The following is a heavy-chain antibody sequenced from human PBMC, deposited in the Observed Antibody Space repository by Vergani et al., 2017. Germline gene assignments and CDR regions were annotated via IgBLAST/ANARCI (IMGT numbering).Heavy chain of an antibody. Sequence: QLEQSGAEVKKPGASAKVSCKASGYRFTSYGITWVRQAPGQGLEWMGWISGYNGNTNYAQKLQGRVTMTTDTSTSTAYMELRSLKSDDTAVYYCARDNYCSNGVCYTGLDYYYGMDVWGKGTTVTVSS. CDR1: GYRFTSYG. CDR3: ARDNYCSNGVCYTGLDYYYGMDV. D-gene: IGHD2-8*01. J-gene: IGHJ6*04. CDR2: ISGYNGNT. V-gene: IGHV1-18*01.